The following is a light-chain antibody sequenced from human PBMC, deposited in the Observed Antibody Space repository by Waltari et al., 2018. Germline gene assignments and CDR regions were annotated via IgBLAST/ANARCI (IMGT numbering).Light chain of an antibody. V-gene: IGKV3-11*01. CDR3: QQRSNWPPYT. Sequence: ELVLTQSPATLSLSHGERATLSCRASQSVSSYLAWYQQKPGQAPRLLIYDASNRATGIPARFSGSGSGTDFTLTISSLEPEDFAVYYCQQRSNWPPYTFGQGTKLEIK. CDR1: QSVSSY. J-gene: IGKJ2*01. CDR2: DAS.